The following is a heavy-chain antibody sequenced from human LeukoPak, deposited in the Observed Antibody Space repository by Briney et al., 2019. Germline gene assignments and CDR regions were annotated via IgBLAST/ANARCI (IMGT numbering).Heavy chain of an antibody. CDR2: ISYDGSNK. CDR3: ARGKRRGYSYGRPNLDY. CDR1: GFTFSSYA. J-gene: IGHJ4*02. V-gene: IGHV3-30-3*01. D-gene: IGHD5-18*01. Sequence: GGSLRLSCAASGFTFSSYAMHWVRQAPGKGLEWVAVISYDGSNKYYADSVKGRFTISRDNSKNTLYLQMNSLRAVDTAVYYCARGKRRGYSYGRPNLDYWGQGTLVTVSS.